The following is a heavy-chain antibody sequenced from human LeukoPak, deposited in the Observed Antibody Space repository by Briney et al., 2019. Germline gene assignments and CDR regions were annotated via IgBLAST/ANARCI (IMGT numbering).Heavy chain of an antibody. V-gene: IGHV1-18*01. CDR2: ISAYNGNT. J-gene: IGHJ3*02. D-gene: IGHD3-3*01. CDR1: GYTFTSYG. CDR3: ARKANDFWSGYIFVGDAFDI. Sequence: GASVKVSCKASGYTFTSYGISWVRQAPGQGLEWMGWISAYNGNTNYAQKLQGRVTMTTDTSTSTAYMELRRLRSDDTAVYYCARKANDFWSGYIFVGDAFDIWGQGTMVTVSS.